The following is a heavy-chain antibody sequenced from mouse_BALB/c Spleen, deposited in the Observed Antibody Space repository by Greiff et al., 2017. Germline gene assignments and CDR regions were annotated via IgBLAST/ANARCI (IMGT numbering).Heavy chain of an antibody. D-gene: IGHD2-4*01. V-gene: IGHV5-9-4*01. CDR2: ISSGGSYT. CDR3: ARDDYDAWFAY. Sequence: EVMLVESGGGLVKPGGSLKLSCAASGFTFSSYAMSWVRQSAEKRLEWVAEISSGGSYTYYPDTVTGRFTISRDNAKNTLYLEMSSLRSEDTAMYYCARDDYDAWFAYWGQGTLVTVSA. J-gene: IGHJ3*01. CDR1: GFTFSSYA.